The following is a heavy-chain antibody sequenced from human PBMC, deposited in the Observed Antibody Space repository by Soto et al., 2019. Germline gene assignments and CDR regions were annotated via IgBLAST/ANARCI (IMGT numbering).Heavy chain of an antibody. J-gene: IGHJ4*02. Sequence: QVQLVESGGGVVQPGRSLRRSCAASGFTFSSYGMHWVRQAPGKGLEWVAVISYDGSNKYYADSVKGRFTISRDNSKNTLYLQMNSLRAEDTAVYYCAKDQDIVVVVAIDYWGQGTLVTVSS. V-gene: IGHV3-30*18. D-gene: IGHD2-15*01. CDR1: GFTFSSYG. CDR2: ISYDGSNK. CDR3: AKDQDIVVVVAIDY.